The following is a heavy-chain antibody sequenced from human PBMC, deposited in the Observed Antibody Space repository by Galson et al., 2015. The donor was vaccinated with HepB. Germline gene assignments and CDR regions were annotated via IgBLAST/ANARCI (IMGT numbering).Heavy chain of an antibody. Sequence: SVKVSCKASGYTFTGYYMHWVRQAPGQGLEWMGWINPNSGGTNYAQKFQGRVTMTRDTSISTAYMELSRLRSDDTAVYYCARFYVWGSYRPFGYWGQGTLVTVSS. CDR3: ARFYVWGSYRPFGY. CDR2: INPNSGGT. V-gene: IGHV1-2*02. D-gene: IGHD3-16*02. CDR1: GYTFTGYY. J-gene: IGHJ4*02.